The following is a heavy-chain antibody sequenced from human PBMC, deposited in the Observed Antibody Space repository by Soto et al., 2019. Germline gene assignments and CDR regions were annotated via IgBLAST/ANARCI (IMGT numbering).Heavy chain of an antibody. CDR3: AKFYGGKSAHTYTIDP. D-gene: IGHD2-15*01. CDR2: INTSGGST. J-gene: IGHJ5*02. CDR1: GFTFSTYA. Sequence: EVQLLESGGDLVQPGGSLRLSCAASGFTFSTYAMSWVRQAPGKGLEWVSTINTSGGSTYYADSVKGRFTSSRDNSKNTLYLQMNSLRPEDTAVYYCAKFYGGKSAHTYTIDPWGQGTLVTVSS. V-gene: IGHV3-23*01.